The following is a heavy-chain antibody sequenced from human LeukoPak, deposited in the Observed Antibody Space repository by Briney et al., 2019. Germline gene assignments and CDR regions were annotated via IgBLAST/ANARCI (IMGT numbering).Heavy chain of an antibody. CDR2: ISSSGSYI. Sequence: GGSLRLSCAASAFTFSSYSMNWVRQAPGKGLEWVSSISSSGSYIYYADSVKGRFTISRDNAMNSLYLQMNSLRVEDTAVYYCTREGGYDPFEYWGQGTLVTVSS. D-gene: IGHD5-12*01. CDR1: AFTFSSYS. J-gene: IGHJ4*02. CDR3: TREGGYDPFEY. V-gene: IGHV3-21*01.